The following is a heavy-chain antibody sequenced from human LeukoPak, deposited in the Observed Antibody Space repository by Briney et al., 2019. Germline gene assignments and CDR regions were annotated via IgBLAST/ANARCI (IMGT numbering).Heavy chain of an antibody. D-gene: IGHD2-8*01. V-gene: IGHV3-73*01. CDR1: GFTFSGSA. J-gene: IGHJ4*02. Sequence: GGSLRLSCAASGFTFSGSAVHWVRQASGKGLEWLGRLKGRPDTYATTYAASVRGRFTISRDDSKNTAYLQMNSLKIEDTAMYYCTRPRYRIDGACYKDYWGQGTLVTVSS. CDR2: LKGRPDTYAT. CDR3: TRPRYRIDGACYKDY.